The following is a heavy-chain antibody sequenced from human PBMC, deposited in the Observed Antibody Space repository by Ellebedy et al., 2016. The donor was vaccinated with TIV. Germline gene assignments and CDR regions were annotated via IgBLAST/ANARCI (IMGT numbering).Heavy chain of an antibody. D-gene: IGHD3-10*01. CDR2: ISSSSSYI. CDR1: GFTFSSYS. V-gene: IGHV3-21*01. J-gene: IGHJ4*02. Sequence: GESLKISXAASGFTFSSYSMNWVRQAPGKGLEWVSSISSSSSYIYYADSVKGRFTISRDNAKNSLYLQMNSLRAEDTAVYYCARNTMVRGVILYYFDYWGQGTLVTVSS. CDR3: ARNTMVRGVILYYFDY.